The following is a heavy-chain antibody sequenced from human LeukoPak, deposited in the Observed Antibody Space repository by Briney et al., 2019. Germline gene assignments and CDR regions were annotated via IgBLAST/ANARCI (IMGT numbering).Heavy chain of an antibody. CDR3: ARAPGMMSGYYYYYYGMDV. CDR1: GGSISSYY. D-gene: IGHD3-10*01. J-gene: IGHJ6*02. Sequence: SETLSLTCTVSGGSISSYYWSWIRQPAEKGLEWIGYIYYSGSTNYNPSLKSRVTISVDTFKNQFSLKLSSVTAADTAVYYCARAPGMMSGYYYYYYGMDVWGQGTTVTVSS. V-gene: IGHV4-59*01. CDR2: IYYSGST.